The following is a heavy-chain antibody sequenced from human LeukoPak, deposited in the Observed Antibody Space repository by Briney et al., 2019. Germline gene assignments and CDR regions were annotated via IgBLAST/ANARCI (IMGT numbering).Heavy chain of an antibody. CDR2: IYYSGST. CDR3: ARRPPTRGAVTQLRYGMDV. CDR1: GGSFSGYY. J-gene: IGHJ6*02. D-gene: IGHD6-19*01. V-gene: IGHV4-34*01. Sequence: PSETLSLTCAVYGGSFSGYYWSWIRQPPGKGLEWIGSIYYSGSTYYNPSLKSRVTISVDTSKNQFSLKLSSVTAADTAVYYCARRPPTRGAVTQLRYGMDVWGQGTTVTVSS.